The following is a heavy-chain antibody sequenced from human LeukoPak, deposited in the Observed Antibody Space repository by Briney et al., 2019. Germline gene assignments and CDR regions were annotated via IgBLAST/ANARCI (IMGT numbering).Heavy chain of an antibody. CDR3: ASDPPNYYGMDV. J-gene: IGHJ6*02. CDR2: ISGSSSYI. CDR1: GFTFSTSS. Sequence: PGGSLRLSCAASGFTFSTSSMNWVRQAPGKGLEWASSISGSSSYIYYADSVKGRFTISRDNAKNSLYLHMNGLRADDTAVYYCASDPPNYYGMDVWGQGTTVTVSS. V-gene: IGHV3-21*01.